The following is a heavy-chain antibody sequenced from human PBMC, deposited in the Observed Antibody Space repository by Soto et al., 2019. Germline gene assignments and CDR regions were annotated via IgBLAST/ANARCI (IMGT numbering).Heavy chain of an antibody. Sequence: PGGSLRLSCAASGFTFSSYAMHWVRQAPGKGLEWVAVISYDGSNKYYADSVKGRFTISRDNSKNTLYLQMNGLRAEDTAVYYCAKNSEPLYGMDVWGQGTTVTVSS. CDR2: ISYDGSNK. CDR3: AKNSEPLYGMDV. J-gene: IGHJ6*02. V-gene: IGHV3-30-3*02. CDR1: GFTFSSYA. D-gene: IGHD1-26*01.